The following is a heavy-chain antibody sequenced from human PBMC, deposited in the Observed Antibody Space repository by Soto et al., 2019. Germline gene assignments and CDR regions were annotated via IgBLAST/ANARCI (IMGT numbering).Heavy chain of an antibody. CDR3: ARNYTLWSGESVGALDV. CDR2: IYPRDSDT. D-gene: IGHD3-10*01. CDR1: GYSFTSYW. V-gene: IGHV5-51*01. J-gene: IGHJ6*02. Sequence: GESLKISCKGSGYSFTSYWIGWVRQMPAKGLEWMGSIYPRDSDTRYRPSFQGLVTISADKSISTAYLQWSSLRASDTAMYFCARNYTLWSGESVGALDVWGQGTTVTVSS.